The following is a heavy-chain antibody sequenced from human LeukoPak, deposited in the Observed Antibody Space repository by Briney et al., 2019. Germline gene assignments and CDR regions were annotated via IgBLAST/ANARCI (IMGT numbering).Heavy chain of an antibody. Sequence: GGTLRLSCAASGFIFSSYGMSWVRQAPGKGLEWVSAISGSGGSTYYADSVKGRFTISRDNSKNTLYLQMNSLRAEDTAVYYCAKDRYSSPRYFDYWGQGTLVTVSS. CDR3: AKDRYSSPRYFDY. CDR1: GFIFSSYG. CDR2: ISGSGGST. V-gene: IGHV3-23*01. J-gene: IGHJ4*02. D-gene: IGHD6-13*01.